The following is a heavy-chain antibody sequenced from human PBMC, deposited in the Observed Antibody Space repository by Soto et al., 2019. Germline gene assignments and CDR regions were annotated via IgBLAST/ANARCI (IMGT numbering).Heavy chain of an antibody. CDR3: ARGRRPDYYDSSGYGGPRDAFDI. D-gene: IGHD3-22*01. CDR2: IIPIFGTA. V-gene: IGHV1-69*13. J-gene: IGHJ3*02. Sequence: SVKVSCKASGGTFSSYAISWVRQAPGQGLEWMGGIIPIFGTANYAQKFQGRVTITADESTSTAYMELSSLRSEDTAVYYCARGRRPDYYDSSGYGGPRDAFDIWGQRTMLTVSS. CDR1: GGTFSSYA.